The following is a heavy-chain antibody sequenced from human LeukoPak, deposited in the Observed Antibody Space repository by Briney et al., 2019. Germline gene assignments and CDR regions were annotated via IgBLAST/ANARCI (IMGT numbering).Heavy chain of an antibody. Sequence: PSETLSLTCAVYGGSFSGYYGSWIRQPPGKGLEWSGEINHSGSTNYNASLKSRVTISVDTSKNHFSLKLSSVTAADTAVYYCAREEDCSGGICYLGNAFDIWGQGTMVTVSS. CDR2: INHSGST. CDR1: GGSFSGYY. V-gene: IGHV4-34*01. J-gene: IGHJ3*02. D-gene: IGHD2-15*01. CDR3: AREEDCSGGICYLGNAFDI.